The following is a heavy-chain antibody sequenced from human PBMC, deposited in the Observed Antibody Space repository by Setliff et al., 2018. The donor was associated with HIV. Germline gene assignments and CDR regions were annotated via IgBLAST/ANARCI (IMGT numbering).Heavy chain of an antibody. CDR3: VREGLWFGESH. CDR1: GFTLSDYE. Sequence: GESLRLPCAASGFTLSDYEMNWVRQAPGKGLEWVSYISSSGGSLYYGASVKGRFSISRDNAKNSLYLEMNSLRVEDTAIYYCVREGLWFGESHWGQGTLVTVSS. J-gene: IGHJ4*02. V-gene: IGHV3-48*03. CDR2: ISSSGGSL. D-gene: IGHD3-10*01.